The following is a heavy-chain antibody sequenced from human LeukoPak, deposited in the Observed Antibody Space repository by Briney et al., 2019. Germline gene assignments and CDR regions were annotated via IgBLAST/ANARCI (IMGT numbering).Heavy chain of an antibody. CDR2: INPNTGGT. CDR3: ARENYYDSSGYYDY. Sequence: ASVKVSCKASGYTLTGYYMHWVRQAPEQGLEWMGRINPNTGGTNYAQKFQGRVTMTRDTSISTAYMELSRLRSDDTAVYYCARENYYDSSGYYDYWGQGTLVTVSS. D-gene: IGHD3-22*01. J-gene: IGHJ4*02. CDR1: GYTLTGYY. V-gene: IGHV1-2*06.